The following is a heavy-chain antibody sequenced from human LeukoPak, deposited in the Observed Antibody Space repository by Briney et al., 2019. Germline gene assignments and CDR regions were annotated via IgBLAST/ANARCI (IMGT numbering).Heavy chain of an antibody. Sequence: SETLPLTCTVSGGSISSSSYYWGWIRQPPGKGLEWIGSIYYSGSTYYNPSLKSRVTISVDTSKNQFSLRLSSVAAADTAVYYCARRPVYASDLDYWGQGTLVTVSS. J-gene: IGHJ4*02. V-gene: IGHV4-39*01. CDR3: ARRPVYASDLDY. CDR1: GGSISSSSYY. CDR2: IYYSGST. D-gene: IGHD2-8*01.